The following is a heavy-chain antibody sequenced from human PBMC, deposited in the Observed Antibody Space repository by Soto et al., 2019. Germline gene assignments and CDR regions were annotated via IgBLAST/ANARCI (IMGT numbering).Heavy chain of an antibody. V-gene: IGHV3-23*01. CDR3: ARGRGSWEVPDY. D-gene: IGHD1-26*01. Sequence: EVRLLESGGGLVKPGGSLRLSCTASGFTFVSYAMSWVRQAPGKGLEWVSSISGTGGTTSYADSVRGRFIISRDTSPNTLNLQMNSLTADDTAVYYCARGRGSWEVPDYCGQGTPVTVSS. CDR2: ISGTGGTT. J-gene: IGHJ4*02. CDR1: GFTFVSYA.